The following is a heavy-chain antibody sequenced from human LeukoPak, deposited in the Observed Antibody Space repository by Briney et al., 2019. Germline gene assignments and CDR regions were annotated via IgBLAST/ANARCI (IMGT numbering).Heavy chain of an antibody. D-gene: IGHD1-26*01. CDR2: IYYSGST. Sequence: SETLSLTCTVSGGSISSSSYYWGWIRQPPGKGLEWIGSIYYSGSTYYNPSLKSRVTISLDTSKNHFSLRLTSVTAADTAVYYCARDREVGATGYYFDYWGQGTLVTVSS. V-gene: IGHV4-39*02. CDR1: GGSISSSSYY. CDR3: ARDREVGATGYYFDY. J-gene: IGHJ4*02.